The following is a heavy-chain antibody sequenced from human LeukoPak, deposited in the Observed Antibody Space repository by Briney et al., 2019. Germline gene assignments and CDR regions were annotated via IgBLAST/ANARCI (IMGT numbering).Heavy chain of an antibody. D-gene: IGHD3-3*01. J-gene: IGHJ4*02. CDR1: GYTFTSYG. CDR2: ISAYNGNT. V-gene: IGHV1-18*01. Sequence: ASVKFSCKASGYTFTSYGISWVRQAPGQGLEWMGWISAYNGNTNYAQKLQGRVTMTTDTSTSTAYMELRSLRSDDTAVYYCAREGYTIFGVVRTFDYWGQGTLVTVSS. CDR3: AREGYTIFGVVRTFDY.